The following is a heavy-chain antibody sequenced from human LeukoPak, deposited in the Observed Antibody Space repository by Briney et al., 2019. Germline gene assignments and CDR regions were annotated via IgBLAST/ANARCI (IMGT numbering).Heavy chain of an antibody. Sequence: GGSLRLSCVASGFAVSSKYMSWIRQAPGKGLEWVSVIYTGGCTHYPDSVMGRFTISRDDSKNTVSLQMNSLRAEDTAVYYCAKDRSGRAFDIGGQGTMVTVSS. CDR2: IYTGGCT. CDR3: AKDRSGRAFDI. J-gene: IGHJ3*02. D-gene: IGHD1-26*01. CDR1: GFAVSSKY. V-gene: IGHV3-66*01.